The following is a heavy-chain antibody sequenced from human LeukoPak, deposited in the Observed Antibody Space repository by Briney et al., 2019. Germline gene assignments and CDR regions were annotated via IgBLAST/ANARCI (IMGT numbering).Heavy chain of an antibody. D-gene: IGHD3-22*01. V-gene: IGHV1-2*02. CDR1: GYTFTGYY. CDR2: INPNSGGT. J-gene: IGHJ4*02. CDR3: AALYYYDSSGPGDY. Sequence: GASVKVSCKASGYTFTGYYMHWARQAPGQGLEWMGWINPNSGGTNYAQKFQGRVTMTRDTSISTAYMELSRLRSDDTAVYYCAALYYYDSSGPGDYWGQGTLATVSS.